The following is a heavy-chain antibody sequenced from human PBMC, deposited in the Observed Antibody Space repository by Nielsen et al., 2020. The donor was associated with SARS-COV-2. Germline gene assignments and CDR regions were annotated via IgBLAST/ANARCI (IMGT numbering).Heavy chain of an antibody. D-gene: IGHD3-22*01. V-gene: IGHV3-11*05. CDR2: ISSSSSYT. J-gene: IGHJ3*02. CDR1: GFTFSDYY. Sequence: GGSLRLSCAASGFTFSDYYMSWIRQAPGKGLEWVSYISSSSSYTNYADSVKGRFTISRDNAKNSLYLQMNSLRAEDTAVYYCARASTIVVGPDDAFDIWGQGTMVTVSS. CDR3: ARASTIVVGPDDAFDI.